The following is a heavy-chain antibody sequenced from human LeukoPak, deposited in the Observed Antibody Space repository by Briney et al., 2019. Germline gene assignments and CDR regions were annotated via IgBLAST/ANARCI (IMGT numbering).Heavy chain of an antibody. CDR2: INHSGST. J-gene: IGHJ5*02. V-gene: IGHV4-34*01. CDR1: GGSFSGYY. D-gene: IGHD6-13*01. CDR3: AGGYSSSWKT. Sequence: SETLSLTCAVYGGSFSGYYWSWIRQPPGKGLEWIGEINHSGSTNYNPSLKSRVTISVDTSKNQFSLKLSSVTAADTAVYYCAGGYSSSWKTWGQGTLVTVSS.